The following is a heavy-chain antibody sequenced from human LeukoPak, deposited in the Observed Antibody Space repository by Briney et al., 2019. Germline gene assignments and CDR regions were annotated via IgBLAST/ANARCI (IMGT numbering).Heavy chain of an antibody. D-gene: IGHD6-6*01. V-gene: IGHV4-59*01. CDR3: ARGARPIYYYMDV. J-gene: IGHJ6*03. Sequence: SETLSLTCIVSGDSISGYYWSWIRQPPGKGLEFIGYVYYTGSGNYNPSLKSRVTISIDTSKNQFSLKLSSVTAADTAVYYCARGARPIYYYMDVWGKGTTVTVSS. CDR2: VYYTGSG. CDR1: GDSISGYY.